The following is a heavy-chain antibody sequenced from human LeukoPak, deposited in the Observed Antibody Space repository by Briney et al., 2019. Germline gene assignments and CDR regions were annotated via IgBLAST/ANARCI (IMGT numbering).Heavy chain of an antibody. D-gene: IGHD4-11*01. V-gene: IGHV3-21*01. J-gene: IGHJ4*02. CDR3: ASFRDYSNCN. CDR2: ISSRSSYI. Sequence: GGSLRLSCAASGFTFSSYSMNWVRQAPGKGLEWVSFISSRSSYIYYADSVKGRFTISRDNANNSLYLHMNSLRAEDTAVYYCASFRDYSNCNWGQETLVTVSS. CDR1: GFTFSSYS.